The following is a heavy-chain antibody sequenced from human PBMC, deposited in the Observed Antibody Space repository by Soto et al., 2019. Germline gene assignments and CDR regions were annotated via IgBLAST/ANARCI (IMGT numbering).Heavy chain of an antibody. V-gene: IGHV3-33*01. Sequence: VGSLRLSCAASGFTFSSYGMHWVRQAPGKGLEWVAVIWYDGSNKYYADSVKGRFTISRDNSKNTLYLQMNSLRAEDTAVYYCARDFGYGDSYFDYWGQGTLVTVSS. CDR3: ARDFGYGDSYFDY. J-gene: IGHJ4*02. CDR2: IWYDGSNK. D-gene: IGHD4-17*01. CDR1: GFTFSSYG.